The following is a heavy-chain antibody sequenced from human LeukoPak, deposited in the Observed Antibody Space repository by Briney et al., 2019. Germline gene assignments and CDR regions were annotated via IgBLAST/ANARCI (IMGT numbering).Heavy chain of an antibody. Sequence: SETLSLTCTVSGGSISSSSYYWGWIRQPPGKGLEWIGSIYYSGSTYYNPSLKSRVTISVDTSKIQFSLKLSSVTAADTAVYYCARGHYDFWSGVGNWFDPWGHGTLVTVSS. D-gene: IGHD3-3*01. J-gene: IGHJ5*02. V-gene: IGHV4-39*07. CDR1: GGSISSSSYY. CDR3: ARGHYDFWSGVGNWFDP. CDR2: IYYSGST.